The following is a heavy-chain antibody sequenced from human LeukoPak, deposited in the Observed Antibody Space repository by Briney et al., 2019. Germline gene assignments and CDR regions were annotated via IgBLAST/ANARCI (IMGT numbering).Heavy chain of an antibody. CDR1: GFTFSNAW. Sequence: GGSLRLSCAASGFTFSNAWMSWVRQAPGKGLEWVGRIKSKTDGGTTDYAAPVKGRFTISRDDSKNTLYLQMNSLKTEDTAVYYCTTEPYYYDSSGYLIQIHWGQGTLVTVSS. V-gene: IGHV3-15*01. D-gene: IGHD3-22*01. CDR2: IKSKTDGGTT. CDR3: TTEPYYYDSSGYLIQIH. J-gene: IGHJ4*02.